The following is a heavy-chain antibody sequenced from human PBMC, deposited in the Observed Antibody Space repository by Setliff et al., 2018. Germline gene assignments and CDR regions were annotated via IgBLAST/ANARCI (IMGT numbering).Heavy chain of an antibody. D-gene: IGHD2-15*01. CDR1: GATFSSYG. V-gene: IGHV1-69*05. Sequence: GASVKVSCKASGATFSSYGISWVRQAPGQGLEWMGGIIPIFGTANYAQKFQDRVTITTDESTSTAYMELNSLTSEDTAVYYCARSPALLGIVYLDPWGQGTRVTVSS. CDR3: ARSPALLGIVYLDP. CDR2: IIPIFGTA. J-gene: IGHJ5*02.